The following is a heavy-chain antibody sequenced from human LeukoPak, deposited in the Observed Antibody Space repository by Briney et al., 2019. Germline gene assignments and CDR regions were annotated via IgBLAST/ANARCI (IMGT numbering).Heavy chain of an antibody. D-gene: IGHD4-23*01. V-gene: IGHV1-2*02. J-gene: IGHJ4*02. CDR3: AYLHYGGNSGADY. Sequence: ASVKVSCKASGYTFTGYYMHWVRQAPGQGLEWMGWINPNSGGTNYQGRFTMTRDTSISTAYMELSRLRSDDTAVYYCAYLHYGGNSGADYWGQGTLVTVSS. CDR2: INPNSGGT. CDR1: GYTFTGYY.